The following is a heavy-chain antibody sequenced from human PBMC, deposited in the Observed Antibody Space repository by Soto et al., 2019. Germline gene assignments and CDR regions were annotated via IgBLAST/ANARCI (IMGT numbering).Heavy chain of an antibody. CDR3: ARDSRPSYDSSGYYPFDY. J-gene: IGHJ4*02. CDR1: GYTFTSYG. Sequence: ASVTVSCKASGYTFTSYGISWVRQAPGQGLEWMGWISAYNGNTNYAQKLQGRVTMTTDTSTSTAYMELRSLKSDDTAVYYCARDSRPSYDSSGYYPFDYWGQGTLVTVSS. CDR2: ISAYNGNT. D-gene: IGHD3-22*01. V-gene: IGHV1-18*01.